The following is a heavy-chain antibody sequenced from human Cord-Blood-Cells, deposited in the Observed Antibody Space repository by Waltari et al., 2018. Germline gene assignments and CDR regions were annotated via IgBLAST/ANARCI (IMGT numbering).Heavy chain of an antibody. J-gene: IGHJ4*02. Sequence: QVQLQQWGAGLLKPSETLSLTCAVYGGSFSGYYWSWIRQHPGKGLEWIGEINHRGSTNYNPSLKSRVTISVDTSKNQFSLKLSSVTAADTAVYYCARGVAAAGSPYFDYWGQGTLVTVSS. D-gene: IGHD6-13*01. V-gene: IGHV4-34*01. CDR1: GGSFSGYY. CDR2: INHRGST. CDR3: ARGVAAAGSPYFDY.